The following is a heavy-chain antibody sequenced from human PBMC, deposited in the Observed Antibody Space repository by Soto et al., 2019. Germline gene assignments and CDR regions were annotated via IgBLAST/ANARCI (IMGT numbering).Heavy chain of an antibody. V-gene: IGHV4-39*01. J-gene: IGHJ5*01. CDR3: GRVVEGATRHTDFDS. CDR1: GVSIHNSHSF. D-gene: IGHD2-15*01. CDR2: VYYSGGA. Sequence: SETLSLTCAVSGVSIHNSHSFWGWIRQPPGKGLEFIGSVYYSGGANYNPSLKSRVTVSIDTSNNQFSLRVNSVTAADTAVYYCGRVVEGATRHTDFDSWGQGILVTVSS.